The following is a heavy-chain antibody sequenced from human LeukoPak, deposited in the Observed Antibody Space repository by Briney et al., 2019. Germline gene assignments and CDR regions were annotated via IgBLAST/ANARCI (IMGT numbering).Heavy chain of an antibody. J-gene: IGHJ5*02. CDR2: ISTSSSYI. D-gene: IGHD2-15*01. CDR3: ARGADGVSSNSRGWFDP. V-gene: IGHV3-21*01. Sequence: GGSLRLSCTASGFTFSSYSMNWVRQAPGKGLEWVSSISTSSSYIYYADSVKGRFTISRDNARNPLCLQMNTLRAEDTAVYSCARGADGVSSNSRGWFDPWGQGTLVTVSS. CDR1: GFTFSSYS.